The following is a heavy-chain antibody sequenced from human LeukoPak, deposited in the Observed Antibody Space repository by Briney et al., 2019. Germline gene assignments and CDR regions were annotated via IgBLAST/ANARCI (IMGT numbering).Heavy chain of an antibody. CDR1: GGSISSSSYY. CDR2: IFYSGNT. D-gene: IGHD3-22*01. J-gene: IGHJ6*02. CDR3: ARAPPVVVDPHYYYYGMDV. V-gene: IGHV4-39*07. Sequence: SETLSLTCTVSGGSISSSSYYWGWIRQPPGRGLEWIGNIFYSGNTCYSPSLKSRVTISVDTLKNHFSLRLTSVTAADTAVYYCARAPPVVVDPHYYYYGMDVWGQGTTVTVSS.